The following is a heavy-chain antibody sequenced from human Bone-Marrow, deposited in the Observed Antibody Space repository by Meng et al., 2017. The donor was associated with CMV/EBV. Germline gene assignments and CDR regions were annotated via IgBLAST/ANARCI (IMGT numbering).Heavy chain of an antibody. J-gene: IGHJ6*01. D-gene: IGHD1-26*01. CDR1: GYTFTGYY. CDR2: INPDSGGT. Sequence: ASVKVSCKASGYTFTGYYMHWVRQAPGQGLEWMGWINPDSGGTNYAQKFQGRVTMTRDTSISTAYMELRRLRSDDTAVYYCARFFVGASYYYGMDVWGPGTMVTVSS. V-gene: IGHV1-2*02. CDR3: ARFFVGASYYYGMDV.